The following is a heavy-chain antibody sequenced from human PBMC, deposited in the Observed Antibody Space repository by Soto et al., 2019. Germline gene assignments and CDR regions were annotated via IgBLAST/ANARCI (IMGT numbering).Heavy chain of an antibody. CDR3: TKDFSRGPSVLRGFDL. CDR1: GFTFSSYG. Sequence: QVQLVESGGSVVQPGTSLRLSCAASGFTFSSYGIHWVRQAPGKGLEWVALISHDGSRKEYAESQKGRFTISRDNSKNTVDLQRNSLRFEDTAVYCWTKDFSRGPSVLRGFDLWGQGTVVTVSS. J-gene: IGHJ3*01. D-gene: IGHD3-3*01. V-gene: IGHV3-30*18. CDR2: ISHDGSRK.